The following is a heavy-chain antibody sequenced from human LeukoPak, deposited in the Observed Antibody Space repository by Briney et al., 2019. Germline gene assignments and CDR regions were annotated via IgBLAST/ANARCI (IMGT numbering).Heavy chain of an antibody. CDR3: ARVSRYDFWSGYQYPSYYYGMDV. J-gene: IGHJ6*02. CDR1: GYTFTGYY. Sequence: ASVKVSCKASGYTFTGYYMHWVRQAPGQGLEWMGWINPNSGGTNYAQKLQGRVTMTTDTSTSTAYMELRSLRSDDTAVYYCARVSRYDFWSGYQYPSYYYGMDVWGQGTTVTVSS. V-gene: IGHV1-2*02. D-gene: IGHD3-3*01. CDR2: INPNSGGT.